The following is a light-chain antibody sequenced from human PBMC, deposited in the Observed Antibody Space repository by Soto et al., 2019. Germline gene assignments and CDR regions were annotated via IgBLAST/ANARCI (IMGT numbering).Light chain of an antibody. CDR1: SSNIGSNY. J-gene: IGLJ3*02. V-gene: IGLV1-47*01. CDR3: ATWDDSLSGVV. CDR2: TDS. Sequence: QPVLTQPPSASGTPGQGVTISCSGSSSNIGSNYVYWYQHLPGTAPKLLIYTDSRRPSGVPDRFSGSKSGTSASLAISGLRSEDEADYYCATWDDSLSGVVFGGGTQLTVL.